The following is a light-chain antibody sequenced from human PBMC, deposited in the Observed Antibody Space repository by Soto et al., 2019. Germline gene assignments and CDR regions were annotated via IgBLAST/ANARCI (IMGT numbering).Light chain of an antibody. V-gene: IGKV2-28*01. CDR2: LGS. CDR1: QSLLHSNGYNY. Sequence: IVMTQSPLSLPVTPGEPASISCRSSQSLLHSNGYNYLDWYLQKPGQSPQLLIYLGSNRASGVPDRFSGSASGTDFTLKISRVEAEDVGLYYCMQTLQIPLTFGQGTRLEIK. J-gene: IGKJ5*01. CDR3: MQTLQIPLT.